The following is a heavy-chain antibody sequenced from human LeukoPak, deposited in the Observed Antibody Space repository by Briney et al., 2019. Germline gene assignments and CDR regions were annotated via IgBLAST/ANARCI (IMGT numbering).Heavy chain of an antibody. V-gene: IGHV4-59*01. CDR1: GGSISSYY. CDR2: IYYSGST. Sequence: PSETLSLTCTVSGGSISSYYWSWIRQPPGKGLEWIGYIYYSGSTNYNPSLKSRVTMSVDTSKNQLSLKLSSVTAADTAVYYCAREDSSSGWSPIFDYWGQGTLVTVSS. D-gene: IGHD6-19*01. CDR3: AREDSSSGWSPIFDY. J-gene: IGHJ4*02.